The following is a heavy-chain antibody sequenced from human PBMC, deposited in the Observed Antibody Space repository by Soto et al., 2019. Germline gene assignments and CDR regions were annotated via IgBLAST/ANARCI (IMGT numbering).Heavy chain of an antibody. CDR1: GFTDSSIY. CDR3: ARGTRYCFECSVS. V-gene: IGHV3-66*01. J-gene: IGHJ5*02. Sequence: GGSLRLSCAASGFTDSSIYMNWVRQATGKGLEWVSIIYSGGNTDYADSVKGRFSISRDNAKNTLYLQMNSLRVEDTAIYYCARGTRYCFECSVSWGKGTLVTVSS. CDR2: IYSGGNT. D-gene: IGHD2-8*02.